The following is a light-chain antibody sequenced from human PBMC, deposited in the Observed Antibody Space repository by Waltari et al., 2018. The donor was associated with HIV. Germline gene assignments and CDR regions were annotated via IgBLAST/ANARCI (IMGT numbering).Light chain of an antibody. Sequence: QSVLTQPPSASGTPGPRVTISCSGSSSNIGSNTVNWYQHLPGTAPKLLIYSNNQRPSGVPDRFSGSKSGTSASLAISGLQSEDEADYYCAAWDDSLNGWVFGGGTKLTVL. V-gene: IGLV1-44*01. CDR2: SNN. CDR3: AAWDDSLNGWV. CDR1: SSNIGSNT. J-gene: IGLJ3*02.